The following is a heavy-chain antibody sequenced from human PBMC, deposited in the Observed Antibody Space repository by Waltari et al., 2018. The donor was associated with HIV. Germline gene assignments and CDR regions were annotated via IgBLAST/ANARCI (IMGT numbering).Heavy chain of an antibody. Sequence: QVQLQESGPGLVKPSGTLSLTCAVTGASIISTKWWSWVRQPPGKGWEWIGEIYHGGNTNYNPSLESRVTISVDKSKNHFSLELSSVTAADTAVYYCASQSTFSQDYWGQGSLVTVSS. CDR3: ASQSTFSQDY. V-gene: IGHV4-4*02. J-gene: IGHJ4*02. CDR2: IYHGGNT. D-gene: IGHD2-2*01. CDR1: GASIISTKW.